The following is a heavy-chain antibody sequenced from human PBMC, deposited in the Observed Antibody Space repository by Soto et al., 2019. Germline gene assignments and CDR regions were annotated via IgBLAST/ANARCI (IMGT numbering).Heavy chain of an antibody. V-gene: IGHV1-69*01. CDR1: GGTFSSYA. J-gene: IGHJ5*02. Sequence: QVQLVQSGAEVKKPGSSVKVSCKASGGTFSSYAISWLRQAPGQGLEWMGGIIPIFGTANYAQKFQGRVTLTADESTSTAYMELSSLRSEDTAVYYCARDLSIAARRGWFDPWGQGTLVTVSS. CDR3: ARDLSIAARRGWFDP. D-gene: IGHD6-6*01. CDR2: IIPIFGTA.